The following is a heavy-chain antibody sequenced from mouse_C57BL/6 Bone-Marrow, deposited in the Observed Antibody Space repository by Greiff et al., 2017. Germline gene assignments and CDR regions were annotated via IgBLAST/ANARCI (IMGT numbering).Heavy chain of an antibody. CDR3: ARTLTVYYAMDY. CDR1: GFTFSDYG. Sequence: EVMLVESGGGLVKPGGSLKLSCAASGFTFSDYGMHWVRQAPEKGLEWVAYISSGSSTIYYADTVKGRFTISRDNAKNTLFLQMTSLRSEDTAMYYCARTLTVYYAMDYWGQGTSVTVSS. V-gene: IGHV5-17*01. CDR2: ISSGSSTI. J-gene: IGHJ4*01.